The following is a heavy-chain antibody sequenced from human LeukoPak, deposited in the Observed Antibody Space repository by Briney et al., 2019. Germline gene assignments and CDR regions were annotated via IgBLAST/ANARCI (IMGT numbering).Heavy chain of an antibody. V-gene: IGHV4-39*07. CDR1: GGSISSSSYY. D-gene: IGHD6-19*01. Sequence: PSETLSLTCTVSGGSISSSSYYWGWIRQPPGKGLEWIGSIYYSGSTYYNPSLKSRVTISVDTSKNQFSLKLSSVTAADTAVYYCARSFGSRIAVAYWGQGTLVTDSS. J-gene: IGHJ4*02. CDR3: ARSFGSRIAVAY. CDR2: IYYSGST.